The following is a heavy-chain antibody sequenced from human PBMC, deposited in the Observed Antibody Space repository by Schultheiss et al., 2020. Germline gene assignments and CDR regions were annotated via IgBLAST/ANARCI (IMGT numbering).Heavy chain of an antibody. V-gene: IGHV3-11*06. J-gene: IGHJ4*02. CDR3: ARGFSSGWYDY. CDR1: GFTFSDYY. CDR2: ISSSSSYI. Sequence: GGSLRLSCAASGFTFSDYYMSWIRQAPGKGLEWVSSISSSSSYIYYADSVKGRFTISRDNAQNSLYLQMNSLRAEDTAVYYCARGFSSGWYDYWGQGTLVTVSS. D-gene: IGHD6-19*01.